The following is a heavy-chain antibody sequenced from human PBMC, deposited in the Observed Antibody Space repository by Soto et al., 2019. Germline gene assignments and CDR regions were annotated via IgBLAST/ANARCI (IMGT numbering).Heavy chain of an antibody. CDR1: GFTFSDAW. Sequence: GGSLRLSCAASGFTFSDAWMTWVRQAPGKGLEWVGRIKSRADGGTAEYAAPVKGRFTISRDDSKTTLYLQMNTLKTEDTAVYYCATPGEFSASWYDYWGQGTLVTVSS. CDR3: ATPGEFSASWYDY. D-gene: IGHD6-13*01. CDR2: IKSRADGGTA. V-gene: IGHV3-15*01. J-gene: IGHJ4*02.